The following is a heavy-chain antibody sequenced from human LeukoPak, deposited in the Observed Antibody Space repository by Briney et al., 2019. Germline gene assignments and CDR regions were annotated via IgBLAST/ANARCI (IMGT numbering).Heavy chain of an antibody. V-gene: IGHV4-39*07. J-gene: IGHJ4*02. Sequence: SETLSLTCTVSGGSISSSDYYWGWIRQPPGKGLEWIGEINHSGSTNYNPSLKSRVTISVDTSKNQFSLKLSSVTAADTAVYYCARGRVDTAMVTHFDYWGQGTLVTVSS. CDR3: ARGRVDTAMVTHFDY. CDR2: INHSGST. D-gene: IGHD5-18*01. CDR1: GGSISSSDYY.